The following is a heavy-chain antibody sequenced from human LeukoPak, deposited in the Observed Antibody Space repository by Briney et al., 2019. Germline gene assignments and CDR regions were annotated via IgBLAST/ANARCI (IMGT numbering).Heavy chain of an antibody. CDR1: GYTLTELS. V-gene: IGHV1-24*01. CDR3: ATDRYGYKTRFDY. CDR2: FDPEDGET. Sequence: ASLKVSCKVCGYTLTELSMHWVRQAPGKGLEWMGCFDPEDGETIYAQKFQGRVTMTEDTSTDTAYMELSSLRSEDTAVYYCATDRYGYKTRFDYWGQGTLVTVSS. J-gene: IGHJ4*02. D-gene: IGHD5-18*01.